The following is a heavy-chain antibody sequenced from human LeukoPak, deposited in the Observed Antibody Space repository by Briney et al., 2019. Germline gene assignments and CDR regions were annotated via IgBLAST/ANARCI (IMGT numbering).Heavy chain of an antibody. CDR2: IKQDGSEK. V-gene: IGHV3-7*01. J-gene: IGHJ5*02. CDR3: ARETGITVAGTRWLDP. Sequence: GGSLRLSCAASGFTFSSYWMNWVRQAPGKGLEWVANIKQDGSEKYYVDSVKGRFTISRDNAKNSLYLQMNSLRAEDTAMFYCARETGITVAGTRWLDPWGQGTLVTVSS. CDR1: GFTFSSYW. D-gene: IGHD6-19*01.